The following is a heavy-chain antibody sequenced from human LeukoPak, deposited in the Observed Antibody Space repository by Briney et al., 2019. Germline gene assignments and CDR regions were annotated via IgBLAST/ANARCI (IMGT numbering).Heavy chain of an antibody. CDR2: ITPVFDMA. CDR1: GGTFNNYA. CDR3: AIIAFVPM. Sequence: GSSVKVSCKVSGGTFNNYAISWVRQAPGQGLEWMGRITPVFDMANYAQKFQGTVTITADKSTSTVYMELSSLRNEDTAVYYCAIIAFVPMWGQETKVTVSS. D-gene: IGHD3-3*02. V-gene: IGHV1-69*04. J-gene: IGHJ3*02.